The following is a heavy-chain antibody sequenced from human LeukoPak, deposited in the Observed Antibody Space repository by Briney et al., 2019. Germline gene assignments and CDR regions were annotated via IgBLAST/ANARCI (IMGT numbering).Heavy chain of an antibody. D-gene: IGHD2-15*01. Sequence: ASVKVSCKASGYIFTSYNIYWVRQAPGQGLEWMGIINPSGGTTNYAQKFKGRVSMTTDTSTSTAYMEVKSLRLENTAMYYCARDSRDNVKWFDPWGQGTLVTVSS. CDR1: GYIFTSYN. J-gene: IGHJ5*02. CDR2: INPSGGTT. CDR3: ARDSRDNVKWFDP. V-gene: IGHV1-46*01.